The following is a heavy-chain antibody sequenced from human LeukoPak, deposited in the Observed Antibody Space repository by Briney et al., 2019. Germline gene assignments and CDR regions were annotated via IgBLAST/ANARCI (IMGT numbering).Heavy chain of an antibody. V-gene: IGHV4-39*01. CDR2: MYHTGST. CDR3: PRVTAPPFDAFDI. CDR1: GGSISSSSYY. D-gene: IGHD2-21*02. J-gene: IGHJ3*02. Sequence: SETLSLTCTVSGGSISSSSYYWGWIRQPPGKGLEWIGSMYHTGSTYYNPSLKSRVTISVDTSNNHFSLKLSSVAAADTAVYYCPRVTAPPFDAFDIWGQGTMVTVSS.